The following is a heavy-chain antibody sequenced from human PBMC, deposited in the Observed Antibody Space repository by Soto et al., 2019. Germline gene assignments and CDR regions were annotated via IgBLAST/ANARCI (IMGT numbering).Heavy chain of an antibody. D-gene: IGHD6-13*01. CDR3: AKDPIIIAAAGTDCYGMDV. J-gene: IGHJ6*02. V-gene: IGHV3-23*01. CDR2: ISGSGGST. Sequence: EVQLLESGGGLVQPGGSLRLSCAASGFTFSSYAMSWVRQAPGKGLEWVSAISGSGGSTYYADSVKGRFTISRDNSKNTLYLHMNSPRAQASAVYYCAKDPIIIAAAGTDCYGMDVWGQGTTVTVSS. CDR1: GFTFSSYA.